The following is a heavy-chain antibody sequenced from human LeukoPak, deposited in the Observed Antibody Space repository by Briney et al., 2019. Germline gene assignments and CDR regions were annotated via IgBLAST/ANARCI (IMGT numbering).Heavy chain of an antibody. CDR3: ARAHPGDYSDFQFDY. J-gene: IGHJ4*02. CDR2: ISPSGDIT. D-gene: IGHD4-11*01. V-gene: IGHV3-23*01. CDR1: GFTFSIHG. Sequence: GGTLRLSCAASGFTFSIHGMNWVRQAPGKGPEWVSGISPSGDITYYADSVRGRFTISRDNSENTVDLQMNSLRAEDTAVYYCARAHPGDYSDFQFDYWGQGTLVTVSS.